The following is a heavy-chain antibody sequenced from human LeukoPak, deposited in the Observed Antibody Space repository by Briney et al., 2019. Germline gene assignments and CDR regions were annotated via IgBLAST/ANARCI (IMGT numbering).Heavy chain of an antibody. CDR1: GGFATYYG. CDR2: VYNSGTT. V-gene: IGHV4-59*02. CDR3: ARAGYDFWSGYSAYFDY. D-gene: IGHD3-3*01. Sequence: PSETLSLTCTVSGGFATYYGWSWIRQPPGKELEWIGFVYNSGTTKYNPSLKSRVTISRDTSRNQFSLKLASVTAADTAVYYCARAGYDFWSGYSAYFDYWGQGTLVTVSS. J-gene: IGHJ4*02.